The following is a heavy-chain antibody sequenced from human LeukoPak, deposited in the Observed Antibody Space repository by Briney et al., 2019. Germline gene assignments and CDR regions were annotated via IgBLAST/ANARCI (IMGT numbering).Heavy chain of an antibody. CDR2: ISWDGGST. J-gene: IGHJ6*04. Sequence: GGSLRLSCAASGFTFDDYTMHWVRQAPGKGLEWVSLISWDGGSTYYADSVKGRFTISRDNSKNSLYLQMNSLRTEDTALYYCAKLGYCSGGSCDRMGVWGKGTTVTVSS. V-gene: IGHV3-43*01. CDR3: AKLGYCSGGSCDRMGV. CDR1: GFTFDDYT. D-gene: IGHD2-15*01.